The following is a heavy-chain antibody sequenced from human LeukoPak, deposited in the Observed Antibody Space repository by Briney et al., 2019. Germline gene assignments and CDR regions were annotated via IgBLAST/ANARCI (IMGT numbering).Heavy chain of an antibody. D-gene: IGHD4-23*01. CDR3: ARHDGVTPFDY. CDR2: IYYSGST. CDR1: GGSIKNYY. Sequence: SETLSLTCTVSGGSIKNYYWSWIRQPPGKGLEWIGYIYYSGSTNYNPSLKSRVTISVDTSKNQFSLKLSSVTAADTAVYYCARHDGVTPFDYWGQGTLVTVSS. J-gene: IGHJ4*02. V-gene: IGHV4-59*08.